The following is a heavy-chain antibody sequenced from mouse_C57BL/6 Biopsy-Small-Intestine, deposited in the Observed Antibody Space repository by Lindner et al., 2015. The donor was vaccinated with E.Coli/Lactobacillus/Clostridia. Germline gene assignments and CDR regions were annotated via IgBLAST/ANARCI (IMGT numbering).Heavy chain of an antibody. CDR3: TTGGTAY. D-gene: IGHD1-1*02. Sequence: VQLQESGAELVRPGASVKLSCTASGFNIKDDYMHWVKQRPEQGLEWIGWIEPENGDTEYASKFQGKATITADTSSNTAYLQLSSLTSEDTAVYYCTTGGTAYWGQGTLVTVSA. J-gene: IGHJ3*01. CDR2: IEPENGDT. CDR1: GFNIKDDY. V-gene: IGHV14-4*01.